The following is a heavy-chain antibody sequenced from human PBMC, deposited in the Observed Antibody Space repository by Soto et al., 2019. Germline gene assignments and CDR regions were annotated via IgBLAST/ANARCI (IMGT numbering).Heavy chain of an antibody. D-gene: IGHD1-26*01. CDR3: ARDRTLGATWLRY. Sequence: QVQLVESGGGVVQPGRSLRLSCAASGFTFSSYGMHWVRQAPGKGLEWVAVIWYDGSNKYYADSVKGRFTISRDNSKNTLYLQMNSLRAEDTAVYYWARDRTLGATWLRYWGQGTLVTVSS. J-gene: IGHJ4*02. V-gene: IGHV3-33*01. CDR1: GFTFSSYG. CDR2: IWYDGSNK.